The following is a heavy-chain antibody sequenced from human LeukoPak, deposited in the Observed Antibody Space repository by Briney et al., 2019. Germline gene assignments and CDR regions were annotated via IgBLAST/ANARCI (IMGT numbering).Heavy chain of an antibody. V-gene: IGHV3-64D*06. CDR3: VRGTGY. J-gene: IGHJ4*02. CDR2: ISSNGDNT. CDR1: GFTFSTYV. Sequence: PGGSLRLSCSVSGFTFSTYVMHWIRQAPGKGLEYVSAISSNGDNTYYAGSVKGRFTISRDNSKNTLYLQMSSLRADDTGVYYCVRGTGYWGQGTLVTVSS.